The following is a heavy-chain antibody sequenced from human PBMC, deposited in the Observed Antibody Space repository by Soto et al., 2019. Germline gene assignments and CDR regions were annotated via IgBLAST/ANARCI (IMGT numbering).Heavy chain of an antibody. D-gene: IGHD2-2*01. Sequence: SETLSLTCTVSGGSISSGGYYWSWIRQHPGKGLEWIGYIYYSGSTYYNPSLKSRVTISVDTSKNQFSLKLSSVTAADTAVYYCARTLGYCSSTSCSFPDFGLYYFDYWGQGTLVTVSS. CDR2: IYYSGST. CDR1: GGSISSGGYY. CDR3: ARTLGYCSSTSCSFPDFGLYYFDY. J-gene: IGHJ4*02. V-gene: IGHV4-31*03.